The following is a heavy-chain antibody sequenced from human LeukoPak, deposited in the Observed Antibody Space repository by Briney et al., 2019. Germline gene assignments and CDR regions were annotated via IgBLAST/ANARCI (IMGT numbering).Heavy chain of an antibody. CDR2: ISTTGSTI. D-gene: IGHD3-16*01. J-gene: IGHJ4*02. CDR1: GFTFSSYE. V-gene: IGHV3-48*03. Sequence: GGSLRLSCAASGFTFSSYEMNWVRQAPGKGLEWVSFISTTGSTIYYADSVKGRFTISRDNARNSLYLQMNSLRAEDTAVYYCVKGGGNFDYWGQGTLVTVSS. CDR3: VKGGGNFDY.